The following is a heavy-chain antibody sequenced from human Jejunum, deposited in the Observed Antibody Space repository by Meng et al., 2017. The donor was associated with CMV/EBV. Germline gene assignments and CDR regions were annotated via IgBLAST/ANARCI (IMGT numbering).Heavy chain of an antibody. CDR2: INSDGSST. CDR1: GFTFSSHW. V-gene: IGHV3-74*01. Sequence: GRLVGSGGNLVKPGGSLRCSCAASGFTFSSHWMHWVRQGPGKGLVWVSRINSDGSSTSYADSVKGRFTISRDNAKNTLYLQMNSLRVEDTAVYYCARERVSGSYLDDYWGQGTLVTVSS. J-gene: IGHJ4*02. D-gene: IGHD1-26*01. CDR3: ARERVSGSYLDDY.